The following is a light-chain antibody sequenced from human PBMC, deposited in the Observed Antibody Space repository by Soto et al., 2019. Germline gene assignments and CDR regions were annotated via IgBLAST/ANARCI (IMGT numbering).Light chain of an antibody. V-gene: IGLV2-14*03. CDR1: SSDVGGYNC. Sequence: QSALTQPASVSGSPGQSITISCTGTSSDVGGYNCVSWYQQHPGKAPKLVIYDVTNRPSGISNRFSGSKSDNTAALTISGLQAEDEADYYCSSYTSSNTVIFGGGTKVTVL. CDR3: SSYTSSNTVI. CDR2: DVT. J-gene: IGLJ2*01.